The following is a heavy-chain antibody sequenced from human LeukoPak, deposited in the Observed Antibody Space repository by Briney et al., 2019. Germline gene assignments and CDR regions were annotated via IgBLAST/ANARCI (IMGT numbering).Heavy chain of an antibody. D-gene: IGHD1-14*01. J-gene: IGHJ3*02. CDR1: GGSISSGSYY. V-gene: IGHV4-30-2*01. CDR2: IYHSGST. CDR3: ARLTTDAFDI. Sequence: SQTLSLTCTVSGGSISSGSYYWSWIRQPPGKGLEWIGYIYHSGSTYYNPSLKSRVTISVDRSKNQFSLKLSSVTAADTAVYYCARLTTDAFDIWGQGTMVTVSS.